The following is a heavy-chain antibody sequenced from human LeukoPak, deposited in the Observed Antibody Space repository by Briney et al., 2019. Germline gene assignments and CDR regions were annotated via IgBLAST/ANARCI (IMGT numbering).Heavy chain of an antibody. CDR2: ITPTSGSTI. J-gene: IGHJ4*02. D-gene: IGHD5-24*01. CDR3: ARDRGWLQFDY. CDR1: GFTFSSYW. V-gene: IGHV3-11*04. Sequence: GGSLRLSCAASGFTFSSYWMHWIRQAPGKGLEWVSFITPTSGSTINYADSVKGRFTISRDNAQNSLYLQMNSLRAEDTAMYYCARDRGWLQFDYWGQGTLVTVSS.